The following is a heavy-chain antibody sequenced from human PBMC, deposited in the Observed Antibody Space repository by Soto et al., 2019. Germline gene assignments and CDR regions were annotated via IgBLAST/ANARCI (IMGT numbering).Heavy chain of an antibody. CDR1: GFIFSAYG. CDR2: ISDDGSNQ. CDR3: AKDLSSPTYGLED. V-gene: IGHV3-30*18. Sequence: QVHLVESGGGVVQPGRSLRLSCAASGFIFSAYGMHWVRQAPGKGLEWVAFISDDGSNQHYVDSVKGRFTISRDNPKEMLYLQMNSLTAEDTAVFYCAKDLSSPTYGLEDWGQGTTVTVSS. J-gene: IGHJ6*02.